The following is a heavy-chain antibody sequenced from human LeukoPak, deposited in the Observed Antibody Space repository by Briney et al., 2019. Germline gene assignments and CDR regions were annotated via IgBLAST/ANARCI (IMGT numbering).Heavy chain of an antibody. CDR1: GFTFSSYS. CDR3: ARDVSISFDDFWPYYYYGMDV. CDR2: ISSSSSTI. V-gene: IGHV3-48*04. J-gene: IGHJ6*02. D-gene: IGHD3-3*01. Sequence: GGSLRLSCAVSGFTFSSYSMNWVRQAPGKGLEWVSYISSSSSTIYYADSVKGRFTISRDNAKNSLYLQMNSLRAEDTAVYYCARDVSISFDDFWPYYYYGMDVWGQGTTVTVSS.